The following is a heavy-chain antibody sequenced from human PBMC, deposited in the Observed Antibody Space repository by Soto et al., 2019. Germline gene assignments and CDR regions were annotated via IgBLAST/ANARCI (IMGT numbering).Heavy chain of an antibody. CDR2: INPSGGST. CDR3: YSSSRGVGGMDV. V-gene: IGHV1-46*03. D-gene: IGHD6-13*01. CDR1: GYTFTSYY. Sequence: QVQLVQSGAEVKKPGASVKVSCKASGYTFTSYYMHWVRQAPGQGLEWMGIINPSGGSTSYAQKFQGRVTMTRDTSTSTVYMELSSLRSEDTAVYYCYSSSRGVGGMDVWGQGTTVTVSS. J-gene: IGHJ6*02.